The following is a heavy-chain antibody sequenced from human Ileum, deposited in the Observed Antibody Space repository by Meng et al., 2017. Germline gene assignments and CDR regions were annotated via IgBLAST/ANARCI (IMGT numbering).Heavy chain of an antibody. J-gene: IGHJ5*02. D-gene: IGHD3-22*01. CDR3: AQPRITMTLGGFRTGWFDP. Sequence: QLQLQESGPGLVKASETLSLTCPVSGGSSCSSIYYWGWIRQPPGKGLEWIGSIYSSGSTYYNPSLKSRVTISVDTSKNQFSLKLSSVTAADTAVYYCAQPRITMTLGGFRTGWFDPWGQGTLVTVSS. V-gene: IGHV4-39*01. CDR2: IYSSGST. CDR1: GGSSCSSIYY.